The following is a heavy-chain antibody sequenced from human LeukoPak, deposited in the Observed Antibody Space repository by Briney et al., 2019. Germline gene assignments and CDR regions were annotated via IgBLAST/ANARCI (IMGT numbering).Heavy chain of an antibody. V-gene: IGHV1-2*02. Sequence: VASVKVSCKASGDTFTSHYMHWVRQAPGQGLEWMGWINPNSGGTNYAQKFQGRVTMTRDTSISTAYMELSRLRSDDTAVYYCAREGAGFGLRPWGQGTLVTVSS. CDR3: AREGAGFGLRP. J-gene: IGHJ5*02. CDR1: GDTFTSHY. CDR2: INPNSGGT. D-gene: IGHD3-10*01.